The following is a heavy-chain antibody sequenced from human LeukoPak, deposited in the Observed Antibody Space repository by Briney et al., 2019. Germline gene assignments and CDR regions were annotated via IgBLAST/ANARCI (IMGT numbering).Heavy chain of an antibody. CDR3: ARAIRPYGDYVSY. Sequence: PGGSLRLSCAASGFTFSSYSMNWVRQAPGKGLEWVSSISSSSSYIYYADSVKGRFTISRDNAKNSLYLQMNSLRAEDTAVYYCARAIRPYGDYVSYWGQGTLVTVSS. V-gene: IGHV3-21*01. J-gene: IGHJ4*02. CDR1: GFTFSSYS. CDR2: ISSSSSYI. D-gene: IGHD4-17*01.